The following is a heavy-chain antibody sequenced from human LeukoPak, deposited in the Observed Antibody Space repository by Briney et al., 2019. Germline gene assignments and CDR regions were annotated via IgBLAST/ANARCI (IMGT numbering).Heavy chain of an antibody. J-gene: IGHJ5*02. CDR2: IDTDSTYI. CDR1: GFTFSNYD. Sequence: GGSLRLSCAASGFTFSNYDMNWVRQSPGKGLEWVSSIDTDSTYIHYADSVKGRFTISRDNAKNSLYLQMNSLRAEDTAIYYCARDWAIGFGGSSPWGQGTLVTVSS. CDR3: ARDWAIGFGGSSP. D-gene: IGHD1-26*01. V-gene: IGHV3-21*01.